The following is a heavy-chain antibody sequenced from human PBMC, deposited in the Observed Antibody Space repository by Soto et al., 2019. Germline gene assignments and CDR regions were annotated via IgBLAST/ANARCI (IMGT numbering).Heavy chain of an antibody. D-gene: IGHD3-3*02. Sequence: GASVKVSCKASGCTLASYDSNWVRQATGQGLEWMGWMNPNSGNTGYAQKFQGRVTMTRNTSISTAYMELSSLRSEDTAVYYCARGLPDHFWSGWLSWYMDVWGKGTTVTVSS. V-gene: IGHV1-8*01. CDR2: MNPNSGNT. CDR1: GCTLASYD. CDR3: ARGLPDHFWSGWLSWYMDV. J-gene: IGHJ6*03.